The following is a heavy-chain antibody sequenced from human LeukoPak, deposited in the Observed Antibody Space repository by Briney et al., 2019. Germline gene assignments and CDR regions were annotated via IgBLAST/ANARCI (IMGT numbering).Heavy chain of an antibody. CDR1: EFTFSDFY. J-gene: IGHJ4*02. D-gene: IGHD6-19*01. CDR3: ARGDSSGWYFDY. CDR2: VSSSGGPT. V-gene: IGHV3-11*01. Sequence: GGSLRLSCAASEFTFSDFYMSWIRQAPGKGLEWVSYVSSSGGPTYYADSVKGRFTISRDNAKNSLYLQLNSRRAEDTGVYFCARGDSSGWYFDYWGQGTLVTVSS.